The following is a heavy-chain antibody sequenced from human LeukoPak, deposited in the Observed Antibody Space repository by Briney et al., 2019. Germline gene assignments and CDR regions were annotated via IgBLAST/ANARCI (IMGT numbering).Heavy chain of an antibody. Sequence: SETLSLTCAVSGYSISSGYYWGWIRQPPGEGLGWIGRIYHSGSTYYKPSLKSRVTISVDTSKNQFSLKLSSVTAADTAVYYCARQTPGFDYWGQGTLVTVSS. D-gene: IGHD1-14*01. J-gene: IGHJ4*02. CDR3: ARQTPGFDY. CDR2: IYHSGST. V-gene: IGHV4-38-2*01. CDR1: GYSISSGYY.